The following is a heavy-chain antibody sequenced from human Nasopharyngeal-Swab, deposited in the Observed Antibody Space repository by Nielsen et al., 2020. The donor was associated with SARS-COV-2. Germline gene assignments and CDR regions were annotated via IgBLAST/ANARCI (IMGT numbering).Heavy chain of an antibody. CDR1: GGSISSYS. J-gene: IGHJ6*03. CDR2: IYYSGST. CDR3: ARTAGYYYMDV. D-gene: IGHD6-13*01. V-gene: IGHV4-59*01. Sequence: LSLTCAVSGGSISSYSWSWIRLPPGKGLEWIGYIYYSGSTNYSPSLKSRVTISVDTSKNQFSLRLNSVTAADTAVYYCARTAGYYYMDVWGKGTTVTVSS.